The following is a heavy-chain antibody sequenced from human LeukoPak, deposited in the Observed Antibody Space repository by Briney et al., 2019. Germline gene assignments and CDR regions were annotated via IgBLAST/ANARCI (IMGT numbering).Heavy chain of an antibody. V-gene: IGHV4-34*01. Sequence: PSETLSLTCAVYGGSFSSYYWSWIRQPPGEGLEWIGEINHSGNTYYNPTLKSRVTISVDTSKNQFSLELNSVTAADTAVYYCARDIDEGAYYYYGMDVWGQGTTVTVSS. J-gene: IGHJ6*02. CDR3: ARDIDEGAYYYYGMDV. CDR2: INHSGNT. CDR1: GGSFSSYY. D-gene: IGHD1-26*01.